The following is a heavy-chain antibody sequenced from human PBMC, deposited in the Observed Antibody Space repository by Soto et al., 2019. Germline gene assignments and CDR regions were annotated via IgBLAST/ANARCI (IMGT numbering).Heavy chain of an antibody. J-gene: IGHJ4*02. Sequence: EVQLVESGGDLVKPGGSLRLSCAASGSTFSNAWMTWVRQAPGKGLEWVGHIKSKTDGGTTHYAAPVEGRFTIPRDDSKNTLFLHMNSLKTEDTGVYYCSTYYYIWGTDLYRWAYLGQGTLFTVSS. CDR2: IKSKTDGGTT. V-gene: IGHV3-15*01. CDR1: GSTFSNAW. D-gene: IGHD3-16*01. CDR3: STYYYIWGTDLYRWAY.